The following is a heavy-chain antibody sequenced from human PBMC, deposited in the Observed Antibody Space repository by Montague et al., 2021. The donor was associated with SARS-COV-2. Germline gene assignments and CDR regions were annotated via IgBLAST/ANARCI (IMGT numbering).Heavy chain of an antibody. J-gene: IGHJ4*02. V-gene: IGHV4-39*01. CDR3: ARHVSNLRAAVDYFDY. D-gene: IGHD5/OR15-5a*01. Sequence: SETLSLTCLVSGGTISTDNLYWYWAWIRQPPGKGLEWIGSIFRNGDSYYNPSLNTRVTIPIDTSRNHFSLSLTSVTAPDTAVYYCARHVSNLRAAVDYFDYWGQGTPVTVSS. CDR1: GGTISTDNLYWY. CDR2: IFRNGDS.